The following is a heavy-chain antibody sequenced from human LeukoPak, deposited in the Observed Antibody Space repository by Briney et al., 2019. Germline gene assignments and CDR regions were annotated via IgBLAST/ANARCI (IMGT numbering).Heavy chain of an antibody. CDR2: ISIDGGRT. D-gene: IGHD6-25*01. V-gene: IGHV3-23*01. J-gene: IGHJ6*03. CDR3: ARKGIGSSRYQNMDV. CDR1: GFTFSSYA. Sequence: GRSLRLSCAASGFTFSSYAMSCVRQAPGKGPEWFSTISIDGGRTYYAHSVKGRFTSSRDTSKNTLYLQMNSLRAEDKAVYYCARKGIGSSRYQNMDVWGKGTTVTVSS.